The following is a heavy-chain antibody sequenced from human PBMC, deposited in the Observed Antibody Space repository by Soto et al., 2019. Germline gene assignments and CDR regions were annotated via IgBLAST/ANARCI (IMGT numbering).Heavy chain of an antibody. J-gene: IGHJ4*02. Sequence: QVQLVESGGGVVQPGRSLRLSCAASGFTFNTYGFHWVRQAPGKGLVWVAVIWSDGNNKYYADSVKGRFTISRDSSKNTLYLQMNSLRVEDTAVYYCARIQLDTIMALDYWGQGTLVTVSS. CDR2: IWSDGNNK. CDR3: ARIQLDTIMALDY. CDR1: GFTFNTYG. V-gene: IGHV3-33*01. D-gene: IGHD1-1*01.